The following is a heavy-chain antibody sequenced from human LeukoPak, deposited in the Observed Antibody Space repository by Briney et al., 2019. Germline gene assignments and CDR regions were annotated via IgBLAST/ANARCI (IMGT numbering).Heavy chain of an antibody. CDR3: AAGTTGGRSESFDY. J-gene: IGHJ4*02. Sequence: GGSLRLSCAASGFTFSSYCMSWVRQAPGKGLEWVANIKQDGSEKYYVDPVKGRFTISRDNAKNSLYLQMDSLRAEDTAVYYCAAGTTGGRSESFDYWGQGTLVTVSS. CDR1: GFTFSSYC. V-gene: IGHV3-7*01. D-gene: IGHD1-1*01. CDR2: IKQDGSEK.